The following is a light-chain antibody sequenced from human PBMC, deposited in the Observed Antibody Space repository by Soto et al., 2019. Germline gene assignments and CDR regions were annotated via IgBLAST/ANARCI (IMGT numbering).Light chain of an antibody. Sequence: DIVMTQSPLSLPVTPGEPASISCRSSQSLLHSNGYNYLDWYLQRPGQSAQLLIYLGSNRASGVPNRFSGSGSGTDFTLIITRVEAEDVGVYYCMQALETPATFGQGTKLEIK. J-gene: IGKJ2*01. V-gene: IGKV2-28*01. CDR1: QSLLHSNGYNY. CDR2: LGS. CDR3: MQALETPAT.